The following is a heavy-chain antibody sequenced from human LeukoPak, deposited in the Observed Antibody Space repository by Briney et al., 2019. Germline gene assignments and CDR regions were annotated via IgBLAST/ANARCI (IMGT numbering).Heavy chain of an antibody. Sequence: KTSETLSLTCTVSGGSISTYAWSWIRQPAGKGLEWIGRIYTSGGTNYNPSLKSRVTMSVDTSKNQFSLNLDSVTAADTAVYYCYGSGYWGQGTLVTVSS. CDR1: GGSISTYA. V-gene: IGHV4-4*07. CDR3: YGSGY. CDR2: IYTSGGT. J-gene: IGHJ4*02. D-gene: IGHD3-10*01.